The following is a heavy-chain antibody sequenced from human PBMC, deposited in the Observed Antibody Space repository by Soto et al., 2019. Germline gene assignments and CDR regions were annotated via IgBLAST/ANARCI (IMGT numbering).Heavy chain of an antibody. V-gene: IGHV3-33*01. CDR3: ARGCPPLNYYNSSGYCY. CDR1: GFIFSNYG. D-gene: IGHD3-22*01. Sequence: GGSLRLSCAASGFIFSNYGMHWVRQAPGKGLEWVAGIWSDGSNKYFADSVKGRFTISRDNSKNTLYLQVNSLRAEDTALYYCARGCPPLNYYNSSGYCYWGQGTLVTVSS. CDR2: IWSDGSNK. J-gene: IGHJ4*02.